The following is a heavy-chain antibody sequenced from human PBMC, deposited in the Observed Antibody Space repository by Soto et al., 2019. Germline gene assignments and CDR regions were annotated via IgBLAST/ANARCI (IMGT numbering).Heavy chain of an antibody. CDR2: ISYDGSNK. V-gene: IGHV3-30-3*01. D-gene: IGHD3-9*01. Sequence: KGLEWVAVISYDGSNKYYADSVKGRFTISRDNSKNTLYLQMNSLRAEDTAVYFCFFQAEDGIRDYLPVSAFLLTRSSDL. CDR3: FFQAEDGIRDYLPVSAFLLTRSSDL. J-gene: IGHJ2*01.